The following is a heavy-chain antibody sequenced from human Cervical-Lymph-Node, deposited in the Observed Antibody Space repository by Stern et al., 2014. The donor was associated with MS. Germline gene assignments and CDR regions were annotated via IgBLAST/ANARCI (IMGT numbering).Heavy chain of an antibody. D-gene: IGHD2-21*01. Sequence: QVQLGQSGAEVKKPGASVKVSCKASGYTFTSYGISWVRQAPGQGLEWMGWIRAYNGNTNYAQKLKGRVTMTTDTSTSTAYMQLRSLRSDDTAVYYCARDLVPIAYYYYGMDVWGQGTTVTVSS. J-gene: IGHJ6*02. CDR3: ARDLVPIAYYYYGMDV. V-gene: IGHV1-18*01. CDR2: IRAYNGNT. CDR1: GYTFTSYG.